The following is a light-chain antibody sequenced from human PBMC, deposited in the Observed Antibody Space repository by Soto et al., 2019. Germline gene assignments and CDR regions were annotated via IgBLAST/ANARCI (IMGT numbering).Light chain of an antibody. CDR3: QQRYRWPET. CDR2: NAS. CDR1: QSVTNF. Sequence: EIVLTQSPGTLSLSPGERATLSCRASQSVTNFLAWYQQQPGQSPSLLIYNASHRATGIPARFSGSGSGTDFTLTISSLEPEDFAVYYCQQRYRWPETFGQGTKVDIK. J-gene: IGKJ1*01. V-gene: IGKV3-11*01.